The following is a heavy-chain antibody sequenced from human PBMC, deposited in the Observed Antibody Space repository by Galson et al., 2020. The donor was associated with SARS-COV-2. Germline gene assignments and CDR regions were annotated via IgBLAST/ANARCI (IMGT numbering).Heavy chain of an antibody. CDR1: GFTFSSHA. CDR2: IWFDGSNK. J-gene: IGHJ3*01. V-gene: IGHV3-33*01. D-gene: IGHD4-4*01. CDR3: ARDGQSGAPYAFDL. Sequence: GGSLRLSCAASGFTFSSHAIHWVRQAPGKGLEWVAQIWFDGSNKYYTDSGRGRFTISRDNSKNTVSLQMNSLRAEDTAVYYCARDGQSGAPYAFDLWGQGTTVTVSS.